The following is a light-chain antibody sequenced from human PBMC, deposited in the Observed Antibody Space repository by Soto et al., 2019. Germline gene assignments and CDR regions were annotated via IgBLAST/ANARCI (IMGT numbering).Light chain of an antibody. CDR1: SSNIGSNT. J-gene: IGLJ2*01. Sequence: QSVLTPPPSASGTPGQRVTISCSGSSSNIGSNTVNWYQQLPGTAPKLLMYSNNQRPSGVPDRFSGSKSGTSASLAISGLQSEDEADYYCAAWDDSLNGPVFGGGTKVTVL. CDR3: AAWDDSLNGPV. V-gene: IGLV1-44*01. CDR2: SNN.